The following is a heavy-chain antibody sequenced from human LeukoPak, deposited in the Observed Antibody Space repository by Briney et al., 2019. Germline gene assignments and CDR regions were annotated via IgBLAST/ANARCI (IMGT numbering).Heavy chain of an antibody. D-gene: IGHD2-15*01. V-gene: IGHV3-7*03. J-gene: IGHJ4*02. CDR2: IKQDGSEK. Sequence: GGSLRLTCAVSGFTSSSYWMSWVRQAPGKGLEWVANIKQDGSEKYYVDSVKGRFTISRDNAKNSLYLQMNSLRAEDTAVYYCARAPYCIGGSCRFDYWGQGTLVTVSS. CDR1: GFTSSSYW. CDR3: ARAPYCIGGSCRFDY.